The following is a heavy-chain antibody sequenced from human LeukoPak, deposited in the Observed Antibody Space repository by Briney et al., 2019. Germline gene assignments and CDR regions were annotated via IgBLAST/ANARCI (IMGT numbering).Heavy chain of an antibody. V-gene: IGHV3-15*01. D-gene: IGHD5-18*01. CDR2: LKSKTDGGTR. Sequence: PGGSLRLSCAASGFTFSNAWMSWVRQAPGKGREGVGRLKSKTDGGTRDYAAPVKGRFTISRDDSKNTLYLQMNSLKTEDTAVYYCTTDLVDTVMVGDYWGQGTLVTVSS. CDR3: TTDLVDTVMVGDY. CDR1: GFTFSNAW. J-gene: IGHJ4*02.